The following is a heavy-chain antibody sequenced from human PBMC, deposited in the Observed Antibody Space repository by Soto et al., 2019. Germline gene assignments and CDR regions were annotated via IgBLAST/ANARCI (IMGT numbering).Heavy chain of an antibody. Sequence: LEILSLTCTVSGGTIISYCLSWIRQPPGKGLEWIGYIYYSGSTNYNPSLKSRVTISVDTSKNQFSLKLSSVTAADTAVYYCERRYGASFDYWGQGTLVTVSS. V-gene: IGHV4-59*01. J-gene: IGHJ4*02. CDR2: IYYSGST. CDR1: GGTIISYC. CDR3: ERRYGASFDY. D-gene: IGHD4-17*01.